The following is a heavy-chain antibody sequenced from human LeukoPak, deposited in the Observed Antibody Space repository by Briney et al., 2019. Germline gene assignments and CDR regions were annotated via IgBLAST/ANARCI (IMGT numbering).Heavy chain of an antibody. Sequence: PGGSLRLSCAASGFTFSSYAMHWVRQAPGKGLEWVAVISYDGSNKYYADSVKGRFTVSRDNSKNTLYLQMNSLRAEDTAVYYCARGDSSGGSYFYWGQGTLVTVSS. V-gene: IGHV3-30*04. CDR1: GFTFSSYA. CDR2: ISYDGSNK. J-gene: IGHJ4*02. D-gene: IGHD2-15*01. CDR3: ARGDSSGGSYFY.